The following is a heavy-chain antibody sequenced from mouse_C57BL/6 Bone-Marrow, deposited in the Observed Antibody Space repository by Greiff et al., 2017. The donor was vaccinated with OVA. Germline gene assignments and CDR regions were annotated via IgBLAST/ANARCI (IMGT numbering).Heavy chain of an antibody. CDR3: ANQLWHYWDFDV. Sequence: QVQLQQSGAELARPGASVKLSCKASGYTFTSYGISWVQQRPGQGLEWIGEIYPRSGNTYYNEKFKGQATLTADKSSSTEYMELRSLTSEDSEVYFCANQLWHYWDFDVWGTGTTVTVSS. V-gene: IGHV1-81*01. J-gene: IGHJ1*03. CDR1: GYTFTSYG. D-gene: IGHD1-1*02. CDR2: IYPRSGNT.